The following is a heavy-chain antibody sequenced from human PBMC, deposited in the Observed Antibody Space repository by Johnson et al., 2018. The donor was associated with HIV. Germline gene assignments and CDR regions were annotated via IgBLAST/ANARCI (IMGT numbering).Heavy chain of an antibody. Sequence: VQLVESGGGLVQPGGSLGLSCAASGFNVSDNYMNWVRQAPGKGLEWVSIIYSGGDTNYADSVKGRFTISRDSSINALYLQIDTLRVEDTAVYYCARSKLQFLAPDAFDIWCQGTMVTVSS. V-gene: IGHV3-53*01. CDR2: IYSGGDT. D-gene: IGHD5-24*01. J-gene: IGHJ3*02. CDR3: ARSKLQFLAPDAFDI. CDR1: GFNVSDNY.